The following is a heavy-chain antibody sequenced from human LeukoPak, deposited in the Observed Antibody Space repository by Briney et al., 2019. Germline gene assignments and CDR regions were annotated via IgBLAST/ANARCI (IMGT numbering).Heavy chain of an antibody. J-gene: IGHJ2*01. D-gene: IGHD6-13*01. Sequence: PGGSLRLSCAASGFTFSSSWMSWVRQAPGKGLEWMANIKQDGSEKFYVDSVKGRFSISRDNAKNSSYLQLNSLRAEDTAVYYCARVHSWAYWYFDLWGRGTLVTVSS. CDR3: ARVHSWAYWYFDL. CDR1: GFTFSSSW. CDR2: IKQDGSEK. V-gene: IGHV3-7*01.